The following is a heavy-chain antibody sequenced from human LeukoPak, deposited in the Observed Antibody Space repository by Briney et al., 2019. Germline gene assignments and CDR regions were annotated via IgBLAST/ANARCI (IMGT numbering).Heavy chain of an antibody. D-gene: IGHD3-10*01. CDR3: ARDDLGGFGELFYGDPNCFDY. CDR2: IIPIFGTA. J-gene: IGHJ4*02. V-gene: IGHV1-69*05. CDR1: GGTFSSYA. Sequence: ASVKVSCKASGGTFSSYAISWVRQAPGQGLEWMGGIIPIFGTANYAQKFQGRVTITTDESTSTAYMELSSLRSEDTAVYYCARDDLGGFGELFYGDPNCFDYWGQGTLVTVSS.